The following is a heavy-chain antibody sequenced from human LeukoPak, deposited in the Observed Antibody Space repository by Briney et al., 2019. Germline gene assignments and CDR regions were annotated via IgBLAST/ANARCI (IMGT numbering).Heavy chain of an antibody. CDR2: IIPIFGTA. CDR1: GGTFSSYA. D-gene: IGHD4-17*01. V-gene: IGHV1-69*05. J-gene: IGHJ3*02. CDR3: ARAHDYGDYVSPYDALDT. Sequence: ASVKVSCKASGGTFSSYAISWVRQAPGQGLEWMGRIIPIFGTANYAQKFRGRVTNTTDESTSTAYMELSSLRSEDMAVYYCARAHDYGDYVSPYDALDTWGHRKMVTVSS.